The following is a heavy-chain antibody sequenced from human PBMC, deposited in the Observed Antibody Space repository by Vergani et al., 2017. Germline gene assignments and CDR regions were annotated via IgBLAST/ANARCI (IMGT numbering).Heavy chain of an antibody. D-gene: IGHD2-2*01. Sequence: QVQLQQWGAGLLKPSETLSLTCAVYGGSFSGYYWSWIRQPPGKGLEWIGEINHSGSTNYNPSLKSRVTISVDTSKHQFSLKLSSVTAADTAVYYCASGYCSSTSCYLHYYYYMDVWGKGSTVTVSS. CDR3: ASGYCSSTSCYLHYYYYMDV. J-gene: IGHJ6*03. CDR1: GGSFSGYY. V-gene: IGHV4-34*01. CDR2: INHSGST.